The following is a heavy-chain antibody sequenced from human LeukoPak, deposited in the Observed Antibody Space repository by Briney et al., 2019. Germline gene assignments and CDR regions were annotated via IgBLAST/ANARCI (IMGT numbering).Heavy chain of an antibody. CDR2: INPSGGST. CDR1: GYTFTSYY. CDR3: AAPGRTAGSGMDV. V-gene: IGHV1-46*01. Sequence: ASVKVSCKASGYTFTSYYMHWVRQAPGQGLEWMGIINPSGGSTSYAQKFQGRVTMTRDTSTSTVYMELSSPRSEDTAVYYCAAPGRTAGSGMDVWGKGTTVTVSS. J-gene: IGHJ6*04. D-gene: IGHD6-13*01.